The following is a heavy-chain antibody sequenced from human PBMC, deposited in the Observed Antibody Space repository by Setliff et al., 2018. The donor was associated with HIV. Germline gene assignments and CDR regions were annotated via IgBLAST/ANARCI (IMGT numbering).Heavy chain of an antibody. CDR2: ISGSGGST. J-gene: IGHJ4*02. CDR3: AKDVLVGSTYRLVPDY. CDR1: GFTFSTYA. Sequence: LRLSCAASGFTFSTYAMSWVRQAPGKGLEWVSAISGSGGSTYYADSVKGRFTISRDNSKNTLYLQMNNLRAEDTAVYYCAKDVLVGSTYRLVPDYWGQGTLVTVSS. D-gene: IGHD3-9*01. V-gene: IGHV3-23*01.